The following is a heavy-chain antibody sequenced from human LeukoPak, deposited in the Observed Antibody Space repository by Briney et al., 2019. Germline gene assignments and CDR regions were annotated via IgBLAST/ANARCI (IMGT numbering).Heavy chain of an antibody. V-gene: IGHV3-23*01. Sequence: GGSLRLSCPVSGFTFSSYAMSWVRQAPGRGLEWVSVISTSGESAYYADSVKGRFTISRDNSKNTLYLQMNSLRAEDTAVYYCAKDRGSGYHYFNYWGQGTLVTVSS. CDR3: AKDRGSGYHYFNY. D-gene: IGHD3-22*01. J-gene: IGHJ4*02. CDR2: ISTSGESA. CDR1: GFTFSSYA.